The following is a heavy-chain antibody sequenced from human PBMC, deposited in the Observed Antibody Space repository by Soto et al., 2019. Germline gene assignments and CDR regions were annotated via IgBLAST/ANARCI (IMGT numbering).Heavy chain of an antibody. CDR2: IYYTGST. D-gene: IGHD3-22*01. V-gene: IGHV4-59*01. CDR3: ARDDNSSGYYPRYFDY. J-gene: IGHJ4*02. CDR1: GGSISIYY. Sequence: SETLSLTCTVSGGSISIYYWSWVRQPPGKGLEWIGNIYYTGSTNYNPSLPSRVTISVDTSKNQFSLKLNSVTVADTAVYYCARDDNSSGYYPRYFDYWGQGTLVTVSS.